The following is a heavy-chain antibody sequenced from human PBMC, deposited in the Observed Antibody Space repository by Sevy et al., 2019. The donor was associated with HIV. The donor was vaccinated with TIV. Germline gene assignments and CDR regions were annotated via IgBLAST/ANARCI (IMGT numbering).Heavy chain of an antibody. D-gene: IGHD3-3*01. CDR2: ISSSGNTI. J-gene: IGHJ5*02. CDR1: GFTFSDYY. Sequence: GGSLRLSCAASGFTFSDYYMNWVRQAPGKGLEWVSYISSSGNTIYYADSVKGRFTISRDNAKNSLYLQMNSLRAEDTAGYYCARDPTYYDFWSGYYTGWFDPWGQGTLVTVSS. V-gene: IGHV3-11*01. CDR3: ARDPTYYDFWSGYYTGWFDP.